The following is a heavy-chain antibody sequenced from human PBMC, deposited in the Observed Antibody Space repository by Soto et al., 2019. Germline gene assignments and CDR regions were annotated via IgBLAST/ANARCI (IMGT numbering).Heavy chain of an antibody. D-gene: IGHD3-10*01. Sequence: PSETLSLTCAVYGGSFSGYYWSWIRQPPGKGLEWIGEINHSGSTNYNPSLKSRVTISVDTSKNQFSLKLSSVTAADTAVYYCARGGKRSSSLDYWGQGTLVTVSS. CDR1: GGSFSGYY. V-gene: IGHV4-34*01. CDR2: INHSGST. CDR3: ARGGKRSSSLDY. J-gene: IGHJ4*02.